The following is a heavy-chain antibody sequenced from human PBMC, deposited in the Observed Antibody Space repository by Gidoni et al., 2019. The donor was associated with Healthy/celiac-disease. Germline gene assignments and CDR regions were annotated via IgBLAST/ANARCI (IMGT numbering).Heavy chain of an antibody. Sequence: QVQLKQWGAGLLKPSESLYHTCAVYGGYFSGYYWIWIRQHPGKGLECIGEINHSGSTNYNPSLKSRVTISVDTSKNQFSLKLSSVTAADTAVYYCAIGVVLRFLEWTDYIDVWGKGTTVTVSS. CDR3: AIGVVLRFLEWTDYIDV. J-gene: IGHJ6*03. V-gene: IGHV4-34*01. CDR2: INHSGST. D-gene: IGHD3-3*01. CDR1: GGYFSGYY.